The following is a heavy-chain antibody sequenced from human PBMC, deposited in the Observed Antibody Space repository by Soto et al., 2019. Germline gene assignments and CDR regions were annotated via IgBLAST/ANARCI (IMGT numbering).Heavy chain of an antibody. V-gene: IGHV3-9*01. CDR1: GFTFDDYA. D-gene: IGHD3-22*01. CDR2: ISWNSGSI. CDR3: SKDMRAYSSGYNHYFDY. J-gene: IGHJ4*02. Sequence: GGSLRLSCAASGFTFDDYAMHWVRQAPGKGLEWVSGISWNSGSIGYADSVKGRFTISRDNAKNSLYLQMNSLRAEDTALSYCSKDMRAYSSGYNHYFDYWGQGTLVTVSS.